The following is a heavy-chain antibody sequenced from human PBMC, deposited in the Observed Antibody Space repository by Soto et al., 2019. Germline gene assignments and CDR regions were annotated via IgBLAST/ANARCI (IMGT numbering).Heavy chain of an antibody. CDR2: ISYDGTNK. J-gene: IGHJ4*02. CDR1: GFTFSSYA. D-gene: IGHD1-26*01. Sequence: QVQLVESGGGVVQPGRSLRLSCAASGFTFSSYAMHWVRQAPGKGLEWVAVISYDGTNKYYAESVKGRFTISRDNSKNTLKLQMNSLRAEDKAGYYWARGWELFFDYWGQGTLVTVSS. V-gene: IGHV3-30-3*01. CDR3: ARGWELFFDY.